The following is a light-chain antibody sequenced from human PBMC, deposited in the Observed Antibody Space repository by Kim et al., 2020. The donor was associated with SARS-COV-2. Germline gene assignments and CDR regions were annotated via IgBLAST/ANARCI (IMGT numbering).Light chain of an antibody. Sequence: ASVGDRVTITCQASQDISNYLNWYQQKPGKAPKLLIYDASNLETGAPSRFSGSGSGTDFTFTISSLQPEDIATYYCQQYDNLPMYTFGQGTKLEI. J-gene: IGKJ2*01. CDR1: QDISNY. CDR2: DAS. V-gene: IGKV1-33*01. CDR3: QQYDNLPMYT.